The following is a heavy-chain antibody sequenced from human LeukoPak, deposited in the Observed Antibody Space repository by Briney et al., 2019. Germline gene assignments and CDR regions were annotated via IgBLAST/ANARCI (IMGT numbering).Heavy chain of an antibody. J-gene: IGHJ4*02. CDR1: GGSISSSNW. D-gene: IGHD6-13*01. CDR3: VRTEAAAGRGPPDY. CDR2: IYHSGST. Sequence: PSETLSLTCAVSGGSISSSNWWSWVRQPPGKGLEWIGEIYHSGSTNYNPSLKSRVTISVDKSKNQFSLKLSSVTAADTAVYYCVRTEAAAGRGPPDYWGQGTLVTVSS. V-gene: IGHV4-4*02.